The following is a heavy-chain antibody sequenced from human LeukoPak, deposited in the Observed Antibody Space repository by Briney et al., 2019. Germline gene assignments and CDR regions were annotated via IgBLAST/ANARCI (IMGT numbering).Heavy chain of an antibody. Sequence: ASVKVSCTASGYTFTGYYMHWVRQAPGQGLEWMGWINPNSGGTNYAQQFQGRVTMTRDTSISTAYMELSRLRSDDTAVYYCARGPYYDFWSGLKPEYYYYGMDVWGQGTTVTVSS. CDR2: INPNSGGT. CDR1: GYTFTGYY. D-gene: IGHD3-3*01. V-gene: IGHV1-2*02. CDR3: ARGPYYDFWSGLKPEYYYYGMDV. J-gene: IGHJ6*02.